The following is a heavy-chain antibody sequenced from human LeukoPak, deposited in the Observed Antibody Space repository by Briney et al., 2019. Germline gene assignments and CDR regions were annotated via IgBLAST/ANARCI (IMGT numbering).Heavy chain of an antibody. CDR3: ARLPAVAGIFDY. CDR1: GGSISSSSYY. J-gene: IGHJ4*02. CDR2: IYYSGST. V-gene: IGHV4-39*01. Sequence: SETLSLTCTVSGGSISSSSYYWGWIRQPPGKGLEWIGSIYYSGSTYYNPSLKSRVTISVDTSKNQFSLKLSSVTAADTAVYYCARLPAVAGIFDYWGQGTPVTVSS. D-gene: IGHD6-19*01.